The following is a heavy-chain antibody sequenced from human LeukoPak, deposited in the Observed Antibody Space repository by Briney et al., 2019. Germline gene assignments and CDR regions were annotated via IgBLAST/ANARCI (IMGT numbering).Heavy chain of an antibody. V-gene: IGHV1-69*06. CDR3: ARSNPTISSDFDY. Sequence: ASVKVSCKASGGTFSSYAISWVRQAPGQGLEWMGGIIPIFGTANYAQKFQGRVTITADKSTSTAYMELSSLRSEDTAVYYCARSNPTISSDFDYWGQGTLVTVSS. J-gene: IGHJ4*02. CDR2: IIPIFGTA. D-gene: IGHD3-3*02. CDR1: GGTFSSYA.